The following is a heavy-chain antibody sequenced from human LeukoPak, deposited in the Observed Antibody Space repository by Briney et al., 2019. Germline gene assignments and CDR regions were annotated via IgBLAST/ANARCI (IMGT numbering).Heavy chain of an antibody. D-gene: IGHD2-2*02. Sequence: PGGSLRLSCAASEFTFNRYTMAWVRQAPGKGLDWVSSISSSGHYIYYADSLKGRFTMSRDNANNLLYLQMNSLRVEDTAVYYCARAVVPPAIEEAFDIWGQGTMVTVSS. V-gene: IGHV3-21*01. CDR1: EFTFNRYT. CDR2: ISSSGHYI. J-gene: IGHJ3*02. CDR3: ARAVVPPAIEEAFDI.